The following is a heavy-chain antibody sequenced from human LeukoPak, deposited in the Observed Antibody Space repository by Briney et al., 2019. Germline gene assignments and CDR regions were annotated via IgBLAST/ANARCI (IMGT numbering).Heavy chain of an antibody. CDR1: GFAVSSNY. D-gene: IGHD2-8*02. V-gene: IGHV3-66*01. CDR3: ARDGTDPRWFDP. J-gene: IGHJ5*02. Sequence: GGSLRLSCAASGFAVSSNYMSWVRQAPGKGLEWVSVIYSGGSTYYADSVKGRFTISRDNSKNTLYLQMNSLRAEDTAVYYCARDGTDPRWFDPWGQGTLVTVSS. CDR2: IYSGGST.